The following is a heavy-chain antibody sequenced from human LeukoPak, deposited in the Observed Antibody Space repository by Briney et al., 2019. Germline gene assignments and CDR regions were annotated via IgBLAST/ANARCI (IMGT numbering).Heavy chain of an antibody. V-gene: IGHV3-30*02. CDR1: GFTFSSYG. CDR3: AKDMVATKYYFDY. J-gene: IGHJ4*02. Sequence: GGSLRLSCAASGFTFSSYGMHWVRQAPGKGLEWVAFIRYDGSNKYYADSVKGRFTISRDNSKNTLYLQMNSLRAEDTAVCYCAKDMVATKYYFDYWGQGTLVTVSS. D-gene: IGHD5-12*01. CDR2: IRYDGSNK.